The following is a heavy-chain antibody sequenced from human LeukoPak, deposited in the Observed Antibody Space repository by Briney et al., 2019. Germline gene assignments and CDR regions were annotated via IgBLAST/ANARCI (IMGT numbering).Heavy chain of an antibody. CDR3: ARGLNYYYYYGMDV. CDR1: GYSFTNYW. V-gene: IGHV5-51*01. CDR2: INPGDSDT. J-gene: IGHJ6*02. Sequence: GESLKISCKGSGYSFTNYWIGWVRQMPGKGLEWMAFINPGDSDTRYSPSFQGHVTISVDKSINTAYLQWGSLKASDTAMYYCARGLNYYYYYGMDVWGQGTTVTVSS.